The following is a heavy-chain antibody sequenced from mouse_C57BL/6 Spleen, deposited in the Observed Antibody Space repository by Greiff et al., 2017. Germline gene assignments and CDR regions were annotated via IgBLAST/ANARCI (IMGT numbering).Heavy chain of an antibody. CDR2: IRNNANGYTT. J-gene: IGHJ2*01. V-gene: IGHV7-3*01. D-gene: IGHD1-1*01. CDR1: GFTFTDYY. Sequence: EVQLMESGGGLVQPGGSLSLSCAASGFTFTDYYMSWVRQPPGKALEWLGFIRNNANGYTTEYSASVKGRFTISRDNSQSILYLQMNALRAEDSATYYCARSHYCCSSVDYWGQGTTLTVSS. CDR3: ARSHYCCSSVDY.